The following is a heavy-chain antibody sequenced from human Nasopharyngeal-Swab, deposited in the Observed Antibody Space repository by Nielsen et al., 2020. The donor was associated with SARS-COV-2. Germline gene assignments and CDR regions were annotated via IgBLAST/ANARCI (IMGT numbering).Heavy chain of an antibody. CDR1: GFTFNTYN. J-gene: IGHJ6*02. Sequence: GEALKISWAASGFTFNTYNMNWVRQAPGRGLEWVSSISSSSRYIYYADSLKGRFTISRDNAKNSLYLQMNSLRAEDTAVYYCARDFGLNYDTYAMDVWRQGTTVTVSS. CDR3: ARDFGLNYDTYAMDV. CDR2: ISSSSRYI. V-gene: IGHV3-21*01. D-gene: IGHD3-3*01.